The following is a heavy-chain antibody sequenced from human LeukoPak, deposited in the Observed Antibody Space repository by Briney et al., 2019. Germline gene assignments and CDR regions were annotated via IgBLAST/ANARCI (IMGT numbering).Heavy chain of an antibody. D-gene: IGHD4-11*01. Sequence: ASVKVSCKASGYTLTSYGISWVRQAPGQGLEWMGWISAYNGNTNYAQKLQGRVTMTTDTSTSTAYMELRSLRSDDTAVYYCARTRHDYSNYDYWGQGTLVTVSS. CDR2: ISAYNGNT. CDR1: GYTLTSYG. J-gene: IGHJ4*02. CDR3: ARTRHDYSNYDY. V-gene: IGHV1-18*01.